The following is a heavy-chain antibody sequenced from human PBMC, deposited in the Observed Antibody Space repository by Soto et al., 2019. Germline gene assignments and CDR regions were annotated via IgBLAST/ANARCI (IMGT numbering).Heavy chain of an antibody. CDR1: GFILSSYA. J-gene: IGHJ5*02. CDR3: AKDRDYQLADWFDP. D-gene: IGHD2-2*01. CDR2: ISGSVGST. Sequence: GVSLRLSCAASGFILSSYAMSWVRQAPGKGLEWVSAISGSVGSTYYADSVKGRFTISRDNSKNKLYLQMNSLRAEDTAVYYCAKDRDYQLADWFDPWGQGTLGTLS. V-gene: IGHV3-23*01.